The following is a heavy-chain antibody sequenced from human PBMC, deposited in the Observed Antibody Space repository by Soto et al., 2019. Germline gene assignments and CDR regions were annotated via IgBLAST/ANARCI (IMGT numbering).Heavy chain of an antibody. D-gene: IGHD5-12*01. CDR2: ISYDGSNK. CDR1: GFTFSSYA. J-gene: IGHJ5*02. Sequence: QVQLVESGGGVVQPGRSLRLSCAASGFTFSSYAMHWVRQAPGKGLEWVAVISYDGSNKYYADSVKGRFTISRDNSKNTLYLQMNSLRAEDTAVYYCARGGYSTWGQGTLVTVSS. V-gene: IGHV3-30-3*01. CDR3: ARGGYST.